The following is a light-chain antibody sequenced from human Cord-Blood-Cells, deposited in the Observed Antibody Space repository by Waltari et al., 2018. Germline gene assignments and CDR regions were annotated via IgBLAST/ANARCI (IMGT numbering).Light chain of an antibody. CDR1: KWGDKY. CDR2: QDS. V-gene: IGLV3-1*01. Sequence: SYELTQPPSVSVSPGQTASITCSGDKWGDKYACWYQQKPGQSPVLVIYQDSTPPSGIPERFSGSNSGNTATLTISGTQAMDEADYYCQAWDSSTAVFGGGTKLTVL. J-gene: IGLJ2*01. CDR3: QAWDSSTAV.